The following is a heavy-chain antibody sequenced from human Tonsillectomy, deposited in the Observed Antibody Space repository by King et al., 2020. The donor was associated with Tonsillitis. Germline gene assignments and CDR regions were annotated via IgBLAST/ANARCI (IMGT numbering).Heavy chain of an antibody. J-gene: IGHJ4*02. CDR1: GFTFSTYG. V-gene: IGHV3-30*18. Sequence: VQLVESGGGVVQPGRSLRLSCAASGFTFSTYGMHWVRQAPGKGLEWVAVISYDGSNKYYADSVKGRFTISRDNSKNTLSLQMSSLRAEDTAVYYCAKRVCSEGGDCFPHFSGQGTLVTVSS. D-gene: IGHD2-21*01. CDR2: ISYDGSNK. CDR3: AKRVCSEGGDCFPHF.